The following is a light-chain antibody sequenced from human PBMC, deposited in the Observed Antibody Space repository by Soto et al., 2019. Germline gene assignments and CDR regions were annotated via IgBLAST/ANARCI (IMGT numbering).Light chain of an antibody. CDR3: QQASSFSST. J-gene: IGKJ4*01. V-gene: IGKV1-12*02. CDR1: QDIYNW. CDR2: SAS. Sequence: DIQMTQSPSSVSASVGDRVTITCRASQDIYNWLAWYQQKPGKAPKLPIYSASNLQTGFPSRFSGSRSGTDFTLTITNRQPEDFAMYYCQQASSFSSTFGGGTRVEIK.